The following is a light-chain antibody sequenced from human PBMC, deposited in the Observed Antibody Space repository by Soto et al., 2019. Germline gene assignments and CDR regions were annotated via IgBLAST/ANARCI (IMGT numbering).Light chain of an antibody. CDR2: GSA. CDR3: QQANSFPFT. Sequence: EIVMTQSPATLSVSPGERATLSCRASQSVFSSLAWYQQRPGQAPRLLIYGSATRATGIPDRFSGSGSGTEFTLTISSLQSEDSATYYCQQANSFPFTFGPGTKVDIK. J-gene: IGKJ3*01. CDR1: QSVFSS. V-gene: IGKV3-15*01.